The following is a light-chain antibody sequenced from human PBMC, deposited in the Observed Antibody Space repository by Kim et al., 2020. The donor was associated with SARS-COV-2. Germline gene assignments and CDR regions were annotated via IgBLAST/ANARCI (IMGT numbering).Light chain of an antibody. J-gene: IGLJ2*01. Sequence: GRKVTSSCSGRTSNIGSDSVSWYQHLPGTAPKLLIYDNNKRPSGIPDRFSGSKSGTSATLGITGLQTGDEADYYCGTWDTSLSVGVFDGGTKLTVL. CDR1: TSNIGSDS. CDR3: GTWDTSLSVGV. CDR2: DNN. V-gene: IGLV1-51*01.